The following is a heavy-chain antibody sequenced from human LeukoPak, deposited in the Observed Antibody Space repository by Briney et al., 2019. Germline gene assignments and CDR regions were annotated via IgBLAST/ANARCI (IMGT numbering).Heavy chain of an antibody. CDR2: IYTSGST. CDR3: AREALVVVPAATYNWVDP. CDR1: GGSISSGSYY. V-gene: IGHV4-61*02. Sequence: SETLSLTCTVSGGSISSGSYYWSWIGQPAGKGLEWIGRIYTSGSTNYNTSLKSRVTVSVDTSKNQFSLKLGSVTAADTAVYYCAREALVVVPAATYNWVDPWGQGTVVTVSS. D-gene: IGHD2-2*01. J-gene: IGHJ5*02.